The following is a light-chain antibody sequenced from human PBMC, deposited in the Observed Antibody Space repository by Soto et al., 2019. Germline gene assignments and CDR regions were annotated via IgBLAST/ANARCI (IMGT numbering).Light chain of an antibody. CDR2: DAS. CDR1: QSVSRS. J-gene: IGKJ4*01. V-gene: IGKV3-11*01. Sequence: EIVLTQSPATLSLSPGARAPLSCRASQSVSRSLTWYQQKPGQAPRLLIYDASTRATGIPPRFSGSGSGTDFTLTISSLEPEDFAVYYCQQRSNSFGGGTKV. CDR3: QQRSNS.